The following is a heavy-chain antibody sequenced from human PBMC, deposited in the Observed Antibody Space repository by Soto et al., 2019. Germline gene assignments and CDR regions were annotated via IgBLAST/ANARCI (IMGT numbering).Heavy chain of an antibody. CDR3: ARDIYYDSSGNTHYYYYGMDV. CDR2: ISSSGSTI. Sequence: VELVESGGTLVKPGGSLRLSCAASGFTFSDYYMSWIRQAPGKGLEWISFISSSGSTIYYADSVKGRFTISRDNAKNSLYLQMHSLRAEDTAVYYCARDIYYDSSGNTHYYYYGMDVWGQGTTVTVSS. V-gene: IGHV3-11*01. CDR1: GFTFSDYY. J-gene: IGHJ6*02. D-gene: IGHD3-22*01.